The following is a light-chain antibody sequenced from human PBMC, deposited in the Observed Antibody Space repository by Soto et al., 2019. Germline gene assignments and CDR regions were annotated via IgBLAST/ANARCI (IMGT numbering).Light chain of an antibody. CDR1: SSDVGNYNL. CDR2: EGN. CDR3: CSYAGRSTFYV. Sequence: QSALTQPASVSGSPGQSITISCTGTSSDVGNYNLVSWYQQHPGKAPKLMIYEGNKRPSGVSNRFSGSKSGNTASPTISGLQAEDEADYYCCSYAGRSTFYVFGTGTKVTVL. V-gene: IGLV2-23*01. J-gene: IGLJ1*01.